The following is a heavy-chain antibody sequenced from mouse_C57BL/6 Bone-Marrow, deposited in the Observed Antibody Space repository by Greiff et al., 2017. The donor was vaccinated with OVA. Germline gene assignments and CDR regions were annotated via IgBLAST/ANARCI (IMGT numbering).Heavy chain of an antibody. CDR2: IDPETGGT. D-gene: IGHD2-5*01. Sequence: VQLVESGAELVRPGASVTLSCKASGYTFTDYEMHWVKQTPVHGLEWIGAIDPETGGTAYNQKFKGKAILTAAKSSSTAYMELRSLTSEDSAVYYCTRSYSNYGDFDYWGQGTTLTVSS. J-gene: IGHJ2*01. CDR3: TRSYSNYGDFDY. CDR1: GYTFTDYE. V-gene: IGHV1-15*01.